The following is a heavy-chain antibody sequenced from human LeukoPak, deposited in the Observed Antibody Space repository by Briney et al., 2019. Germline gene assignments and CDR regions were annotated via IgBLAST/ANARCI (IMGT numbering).Heavy chain of an antibody. J-gene: IGHJ5*02. CDR3: ARDSGTTGEVKFNP. V-gene: IGHV4-34*01. Sequence: PSETLSLTCAVYGGSFSGYYWSWIRQPPGKGLEWIGEINHSGSTNYNPSLKSRVTMSVDTSKNQFSLKLNSVTAADTAVYYCARDSGTTGEVKFNPWGQGTLVTVSS. CDR1: GGSFSGYY. D-gene: IGHD3-10*01. CDR2: INHSGST.